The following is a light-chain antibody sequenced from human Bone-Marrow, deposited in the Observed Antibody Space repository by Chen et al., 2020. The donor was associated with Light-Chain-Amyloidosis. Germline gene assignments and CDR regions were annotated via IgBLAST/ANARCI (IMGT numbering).Light chain of an antibody. J-gene: IGLJ3*02. CDR1: NLEDKY. Sequence: SYEVTQPPSVSVSPGQTASIACSGNNLEDKYVSWYQQKTGRSPILFIYQDDKRPSGVPGRFSGSSSGNTATLTISGTQAMDEADYYCQTWDSSTMLFGGGTKLIVL. CDR3: QTWDSSTML. V-gene: IGLV3-1*01. CDR2: QDD.